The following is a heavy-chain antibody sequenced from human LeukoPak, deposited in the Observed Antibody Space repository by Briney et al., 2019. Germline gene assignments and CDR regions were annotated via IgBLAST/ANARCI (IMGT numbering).Heavy chain of an antibody. Sequence: GGSLRLPCAASEFSFSTNWMHWVRQTPGKGLEWVAELNEDGGVKYYVDSVKGRFTISRDDAKSLLFLQMYNLRTEDTGVYFCANVPRSTVSYWGRGTLVTVSS. CDR2: LNEDGGVK. D-gene: IGHD2-2*01. V-gene: IGHV3-7*01. J-gene: IGHJ4*02. CDR1: EFSFSTNW. CDR3: ANVPRSTVSY.